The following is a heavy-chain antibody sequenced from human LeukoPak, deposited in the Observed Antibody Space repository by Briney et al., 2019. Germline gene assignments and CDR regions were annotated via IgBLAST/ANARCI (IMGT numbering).Heavy chain of an antibody. CDR1: GGTFSSYA. CDR3: AKDFGVNSPFDY. CDR2: IIPIFGTA. Sequence: SVKVSCKASGGTFSSYAISWVRQAPGQGLEWMGGIIPIFGTANYAQKFQGRVTMTRDTSTSTVYMELSSLRAEDTAAYYCAKDFGVNSPFDYWGQGTLVTVSS. D-gene: IGHD3-10*01. J-gene: IGHJ4*02. V-gene: IGHV1-69*05.